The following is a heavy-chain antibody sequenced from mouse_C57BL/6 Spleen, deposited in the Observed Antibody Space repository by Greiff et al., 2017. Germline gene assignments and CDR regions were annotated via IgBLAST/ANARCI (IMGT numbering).Heavy chain of an antibody. CDR2: ISSGGDYI. V-gene: IGHV5-9-1*02. J-gene: IGHJ1*03. Sequence: EVKLVESGEGLVKPGGSLKLSCAASGFTFSSYAMSWVRQTPEKRLAWVAYISSGGDYIYYADTVKGRFTISRDNARNTLYLQMSSLKSEDTAMYYCTREDTTVVGGWYFDVWGTGTTVTVSS. CDR3: TREDTTVVGGWYFDV. CDR1: GFTFSSYA. D-gene: IGHD1-1*01.